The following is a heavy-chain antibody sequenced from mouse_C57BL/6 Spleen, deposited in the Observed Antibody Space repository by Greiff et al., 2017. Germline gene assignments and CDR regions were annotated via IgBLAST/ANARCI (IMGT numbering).Heavy chain of an antibody. CDR2: IDPETGGT. J-gene: IGHJ2*01. Sequence: QVQLKESGAELVRPGASVTLSCKASGYTFTDYEMHWVKQTPVHGLEWIGAIDPETGGTAYNQKFKGKAILTADKSSSTAYMELRSLTSEDSAVYYCTRGYYGYWGQSTTLTVSS. D-gene: IGHD1-1*01. CDR1: GYTFTDYE. V-gene: IGHV1-15*01. CDR3: TRGYYGY.